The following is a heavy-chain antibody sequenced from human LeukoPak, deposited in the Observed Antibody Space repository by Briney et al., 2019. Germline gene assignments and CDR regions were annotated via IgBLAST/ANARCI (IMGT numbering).Heavy chain of an antibody. Sequence: ASVKVSCKASGYTFTSYDINWVRQATGQGLEWMGWMNPNSGNTGYAQKFQGRVTITRNTSISTAYMELSSLRSEDTAVYYCARNYYDFWSGYYPLDYWGQGTLVTVSS. CDR3: ARNYYDFWSGYYPLDY. J-gene: IGHJ4*02. D-gene: IGHD3-3*01. CDR1: GYTFTSYD. V-gene: IGHV1-8*03. CDR2: MNPNSGNT.